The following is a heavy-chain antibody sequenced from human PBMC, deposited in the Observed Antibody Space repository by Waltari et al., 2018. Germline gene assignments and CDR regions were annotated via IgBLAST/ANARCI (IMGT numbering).Heavy chain of an antibody. D-gene: IGHD6-6*01. J-gene: IGHJ4*02. Sequence: HVQLQESGPGLVKPSETLSLTCTVSGYSINSGYYWGWIRQPPGKGLEWIANIYHSGSTYYNPSLKSRVTMSVDTSKNQFSLKLTSVTAADTAVYYCARRYSTSSPSWDYWGQGTLVTVSS. CDR1: GYSINSGYY. V-gene: IGHV4-38-2*02. CDR3: ARRYSTSSPSWDY. CDR2: IYHSGST.